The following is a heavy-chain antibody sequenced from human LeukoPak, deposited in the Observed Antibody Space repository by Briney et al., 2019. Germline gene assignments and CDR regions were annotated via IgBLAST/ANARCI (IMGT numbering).Heavy chain of an antibody. V-gene: IGHV4-39*07. J-gene: IGHJ5*02. CDR2: IHYSGST. CDR3: ARDRGIAAAGSTYNWFDP. Sequence: KTSETLSLTCTVSGGSISSSSYYWAWIRQPPGKGLEWIGSIHYSGSTYYNPSLQSRVTISIDTSKNQVSLILTSVTAADTAVYYCARDRGIAAAGSTYNWFDPWGQGTLVTVSS. CDR1: GGSISSSSYY. D-gene: IGHD6-13*01.